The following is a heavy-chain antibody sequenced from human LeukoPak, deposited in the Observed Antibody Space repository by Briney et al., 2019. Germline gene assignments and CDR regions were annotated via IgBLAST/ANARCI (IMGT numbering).Heavy chain of an antibody. CDR2: IYSGGNT. J-gene: IGHJ4*02. CDR1: GFTFSSYV. V-gene: IGHV3-66*01. D-gene: IGHD6-13*01. Sequence: QPGGSLRLSCAASGFTFSSYVMSWVRQAPGKGLEWVSDIYSGGNTDYIDSVKGRFTISRDNSKNTLYLQMNSLRAEDTAVYYCARMRNIPAASRAGNFDYWGQGTLVTVSS. CDR3: ARMRNIPAASRAGNFDY.